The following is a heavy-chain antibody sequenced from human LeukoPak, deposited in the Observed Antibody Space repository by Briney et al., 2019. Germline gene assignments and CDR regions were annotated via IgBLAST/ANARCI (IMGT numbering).Heavy chain of an antibody. CDR1: GATFTTYA. D-gene: IGHD6-13*01. CDR3: ARLIATAAAGAFDI. CDR2: INPSGGST. J-gene: IGHJ3*02. V-gene: IGHV1-46*01. Sequence: ASVKVSCKASGATFTTYAIIWVRQAPGQGLEWMGIINPSGGSTSYAQKFQGRVTMTRNTSTSTVYMELSSLRSEDTAVYYCARLIATAAAGAFDIWGQGTMVTVSS.